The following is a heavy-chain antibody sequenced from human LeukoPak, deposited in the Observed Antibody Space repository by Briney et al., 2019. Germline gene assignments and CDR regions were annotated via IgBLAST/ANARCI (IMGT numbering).Heavy chain of an antibody. CDR1: GFTFSSYA. CDR3: ARAGTVTSPFDY. D-gene: IGHD4-17*01. J-gene: IGHJ4*02. Sequence: GGSLRLSCAASGFTFSSYAISWVRQAPGQGLEWMGRIIPILGIANYAQKFQGRVTITADKSTSTAYMELSSLRSEDTAVYYCARAGTVTSPFDYWGQGTLVTVSS. V-gene: IGHV1-69*04. CDR2: IIPILGIA.